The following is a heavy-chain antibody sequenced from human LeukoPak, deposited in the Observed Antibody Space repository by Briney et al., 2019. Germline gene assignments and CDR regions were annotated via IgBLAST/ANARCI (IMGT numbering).Heavy chain of an antibody. D-gene: IGHD2-21*02. Sequence: KAGESLKISCKGSGYSFTNYWIGWVRQMPGKGLEWMGIIYPGDSDTKYSPSFQGQVTISVDKSISTAYLQWSNLKASDTAMYYCATSGVTATFAYWGQGTLVTVSS. CDR3: ATSGVTATFAY. CDR1: GYSFTNYW. V-gene: IGHV5-51*01. CDR2: IYPGDSDT. J-gene: IGHJ4*02.